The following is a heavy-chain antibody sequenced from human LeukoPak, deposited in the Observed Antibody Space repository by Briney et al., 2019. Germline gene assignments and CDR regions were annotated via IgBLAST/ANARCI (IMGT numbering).Heavy chain of an antibody. J-gene: IGHJ5*02. V-gene: IGHV4-38-2*02. Sequence: SETLSLTCTVSGYSISNGYYWGWVRQPPGKGLEWIGTIHHSGTTYYSPSLRSRVTTSDDTSKNQFSLSLSSVTAADTAVYYCARSYYDTRGRFDPWGQGTLVTVSS. D-gene: IGHD3-22*01. CDR2: IHHSGTT. CDR1: GYSISNGYY. CDR3: ARSYYDTRGRFDP.